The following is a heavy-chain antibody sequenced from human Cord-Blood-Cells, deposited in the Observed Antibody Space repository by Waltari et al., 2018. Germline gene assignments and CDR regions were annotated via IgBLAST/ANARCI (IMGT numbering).Heavy chain of an antibody. CDR2: FGPEEGKT. V-gene: IGHV1-24*01. D-gene: IGHD3-22*01. CDR3: ATGTRLHYYDSSGYHDY. J-gene: IGHJ4*02. Sequence: QVQLVQSGAEVKKPGASVKVSCKVSGYTLTELSMHWVRQAPGKGLEWMGGFGPEEGKTIYAQKFQGRGTMTEDTSTDTAYMELSSLRSEDTAVYYCATGTRLHYYDSSGYHDYWGQGTLVTVSS. CDR1: GYTLTELS.